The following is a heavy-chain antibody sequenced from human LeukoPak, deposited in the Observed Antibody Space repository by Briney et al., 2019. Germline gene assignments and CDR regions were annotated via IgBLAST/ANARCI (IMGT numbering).Heavy chain of an antibody. CDR1: GGSISSYY. CDR2: IYTGGST. V-gene: IGHV4-4*07. Sequence: SETLSLTCTVTGGSISSYYWSWIRQPAGKGLEWIGRIYTGGSTNYNPSLKSRVTISVDTSKNQFSLKLSSVTAVDTAVYYCASSSSWSGFDYWGQGTLVTVSS. J-gene: IGHJ4*02. D-gene: IGHD6-13*01. CDR3: ASSSSWSGFDY.